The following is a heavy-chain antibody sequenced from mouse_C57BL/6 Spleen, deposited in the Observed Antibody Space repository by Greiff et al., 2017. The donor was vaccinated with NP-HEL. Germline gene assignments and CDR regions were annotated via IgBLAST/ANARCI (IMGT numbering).Heavy chain of an antibody. CDR2: ISSGGDYI. CDR1: GFTFSSYA. CDR3: TRNRDAWFAY. Sequence: EVQVVESGEGLVKPGGSLKLSCAASGFTFSSYAMSWVRQTPEKRLEWVAYISSGGDYIYYADTVKGRFTISRDNARNTLYLQMSSLKSEDTAMYYCTRNRDAWFAYWGQGTLVTVSA. V-gene: IGHV5-9-1*02. J-gene: IGHJ3*01. D-gene: IGHD4-1*01.